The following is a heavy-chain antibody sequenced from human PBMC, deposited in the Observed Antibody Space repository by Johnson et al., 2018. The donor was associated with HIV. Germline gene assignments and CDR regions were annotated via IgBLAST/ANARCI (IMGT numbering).Heavy chain of an antibody. J-gene: IGHJ3*02. D-gene: IGHD1-1*01. CDR2: ISYDGSNK. Sequence: QVQLVESGGGVVQPGRSLRLSCAASGFTFSSYAMHWVRQAPGKGLEWVAVISYDGSNKYYADSVKGRFTISRDNSKNTLYLQMNSLRADDTALYYCAKGGVQFNDAFDIWGRGTMVTVSS. CDR1: GFTFSSYA. V-gene: IGHV3-30-3*01. CDR3: AKGGVQFNDAFDI.